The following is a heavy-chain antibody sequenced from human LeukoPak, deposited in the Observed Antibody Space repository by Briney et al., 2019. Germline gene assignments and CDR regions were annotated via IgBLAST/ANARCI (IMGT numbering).Heavy chain of an antibody. CDR2: ISSSGSTI. CDR3: ARGRDRNAFDI. J-gene: IGHJ3*02. D-gene: IGHD5-24*01. V-gene: IGHV3-48*03. CDR1: GFTFSSYE. Sequence: GGSLTLSCAASGFTFSSYEMNWVRQAPGKGLEWVSYISSSGSTIYYADSVKGRFTISRDNAKNSLYLQMNSLRAEDTAVYYCARGRDRNAFDIWGQGTMVTVSS.